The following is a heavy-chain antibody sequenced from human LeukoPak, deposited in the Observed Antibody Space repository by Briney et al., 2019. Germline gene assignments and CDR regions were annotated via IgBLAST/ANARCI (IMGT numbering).Heavy chain of an antibody. CDR2: INPSGGST. J-gene: IGHJ4*02. Sequence: ASVKVSCKASGYTFTSYYMHWVRQAPGQGLEWMGIINPSGGSTSYAQKLQGRVTMTRNTATSTVYMELSSLRYEDTAVYYCARDEDNWNYYNYWGQGTLVTVSS. V-gene: IGHV1-46*01. CDR3: ARDEDNWNYYNY. D-gene: IGHD1-7*01. CDR1: GYTFTSYY.